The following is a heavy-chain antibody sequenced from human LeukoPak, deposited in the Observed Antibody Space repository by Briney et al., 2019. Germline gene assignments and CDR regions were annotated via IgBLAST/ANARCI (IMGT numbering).Heavy chain of an antibody. CDR2: INLDGSEG. CDR3: SRSLDY. CDR1: VFSFSVYW. Sequence: GGSLRLSCAASVFSFSVYWMDWVRESPGRGGEWVANINLDGSEGYYADSVKGRFTISRDNAKNSLYLQMNKLRAEDTAVYYCSRSLDYWGQGALVTVSS. J-gene: IGHJ4*02. V-gene: IGHV3-7*01.